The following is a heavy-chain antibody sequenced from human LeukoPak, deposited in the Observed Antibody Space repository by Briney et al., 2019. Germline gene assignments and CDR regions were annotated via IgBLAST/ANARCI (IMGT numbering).Heavy chain of an antibody. D-gene: IGHD6-13*01. CDR3: AKSSYRGAIAAAGVDY. J-gene: IGHJ4*02. CDR2: IFPGDSDT. Sequence: GESLKISCKASGYSFTTNWIGWVRQMPGQGLEWMGIIFPGDSDTRYSPSFQGQVTISADKSISTAYLQWCSLKASDTAIYYCAKSSYRGAIAAAGVDYWGQGTLVTVSS. CDR1: GYSFTTNW. V-gene: IGHV5-51*01.